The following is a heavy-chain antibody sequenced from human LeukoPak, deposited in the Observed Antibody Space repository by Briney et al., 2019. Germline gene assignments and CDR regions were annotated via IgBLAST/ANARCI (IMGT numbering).Heavy chain of an antibody. V-gene: IGHV3-30*18. J-gene: IGHJ6*02. CDR2: ISYDGSNK. Sequence: PGRSLRLSCAASGFTFSSYGMHWVRQAPGKGLEWVAVISYDGSNKYYADSVKGRFTISRDNSKNTLYLQMNSLRAEDTAVYYCAKDQATTVTYFYYYYGMDVWSQGTTVTVSS. D-gene: IGHD4-11*01. CDR1: GFTFSSYG. CDR3: AKDQATTVTYFYYYYGMDV.